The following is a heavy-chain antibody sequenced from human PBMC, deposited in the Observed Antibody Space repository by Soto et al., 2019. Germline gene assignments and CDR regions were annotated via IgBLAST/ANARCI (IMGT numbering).Heavy chain of an antibody. Sequence: SETLSLTCTVSGGSISSYYWSWIRQPPGKGLEWIAYIYYSGSTNYNPSLKSRVTISVDTSKNQFSLKLSSVTAADTAVYYCARSPGYSGGWYFDYWGQGTLVTVSS. CDR2: IYYSGST. CDR1: GGSISSYY. CDR3: ARSPGYSGGWYFDY. V-gene: IGHV4-59*01. D-gene: IGHD6-19*01. J-gene: IGHJ4*02.